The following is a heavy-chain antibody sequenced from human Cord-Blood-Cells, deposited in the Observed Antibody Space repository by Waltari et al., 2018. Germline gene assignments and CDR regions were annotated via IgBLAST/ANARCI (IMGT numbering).Heavy chain of an antibody. V-gene: IGHV1-58*01. D-gene: IGHD6-13*01. J-gene: IGHJ4*02. CDR1: GFTFTSSA. CDR3: AAAEAAAGTLFN. CDR2: IVVGSGNT. Sequence: QMQLVQSGPEVKKPGTSVKVSCKASGFTFTSSAVQWVRQARGQRLEWIGWIVVGSGNTNYAQKFQERVTITRDMSTSTAYMELSSLRSEDTAVYYCAAAEAAAGTLFNWGQGTLVTVSS.